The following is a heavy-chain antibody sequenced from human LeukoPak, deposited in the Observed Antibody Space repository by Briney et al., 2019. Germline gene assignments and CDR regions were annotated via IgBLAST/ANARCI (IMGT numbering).Heavy chain of an antibody. J-gene: IGHJ1*01. CDR1: GFTFSSYL. CDR2: IKSDGST. CDR3: ARAPSEIGGYYPEYFRH. D-gene: IGHD3-22*01. V-gene: IGHV3-74*01. Sequence: GGSLRLSRAASGFTFSSYLMHWVRQAPGKGLVWVSRIKSDGSTNYADSVKGRFTISRDNAKNTVSLQMNSLRAEDTGVYYCARAPSEIGGYYPEYFRHWGQGTLVTVSS.